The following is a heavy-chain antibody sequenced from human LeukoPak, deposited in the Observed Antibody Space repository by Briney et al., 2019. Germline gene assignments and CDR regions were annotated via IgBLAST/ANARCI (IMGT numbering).Heavy chain of an antibody. CDR2: ISSSSSTI. Sequence: GGSLRLSCAASGFTFSSYSMNWVRQAPGKGLERVSYISSSSSTIYYADSVKGRFTISRDNAKNSLYLQMNSLRAEDTAVYYCAKEQVLRYFDWLIYWGQGTLVTVSS. V-gene: IGHV3-48*01. J-gene: IGHJ4*02. CDR1: GFTFSSYS. CDR3: AKEQVLRYFDWLIY. D-gene: IGHD3-9*01.